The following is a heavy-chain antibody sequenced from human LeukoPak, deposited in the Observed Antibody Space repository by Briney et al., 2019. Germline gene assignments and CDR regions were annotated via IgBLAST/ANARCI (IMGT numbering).Heavy chain of an antibody. CDR2: ISPYNSNT. V-gene: IGHV1-8*03. Sequence: ASVKVSCKSSGYTFTTYGISWMRQAPGQSLEWMGWISPYNSNTKYAQKFQGRVTITRNTSISTAYMELSSLRSEDTAVYYCARGYSSSWFAFDIWGQGTMVTVSS. CDR1: GYTFTTYG. CDR3: ARGYSSSWFAFDI. D-gene: IGHD6-13*01. J-gene: IGHJ3*02.